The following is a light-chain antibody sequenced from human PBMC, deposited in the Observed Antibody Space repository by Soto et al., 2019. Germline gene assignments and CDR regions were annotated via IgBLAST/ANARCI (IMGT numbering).Light chain of an antibody. CDR3: QQYDNWPLT. CDR1: QSVSSN. V-gene: IGKV3-15*01. CDR2: GAS. J-gene: IGKJ4*01. Sequence: DIVMTQSPATLSVSLGERATLSCRASQSVSSNLAWYQQKPGQAPRLLIYGASTSATGIPARFSGSGSGTEFTITISSLQSEDFAVYCRQQYDNWPLTFGEGTKLEIK.